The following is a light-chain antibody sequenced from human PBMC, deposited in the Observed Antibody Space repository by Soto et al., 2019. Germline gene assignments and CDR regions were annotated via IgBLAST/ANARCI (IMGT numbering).Light chain of an antibody. CDR2: VAS. CDR1: QSVSSSY. CDR3: QQYQNLWT. Sequence: EIVLTQSPGTLSLSPGERATLSCRASQSVSSSYLAWYQQKPGQAPRLLIYVASSRATGIPDRFSGSGSGTEFTLTIGSLQSEDSAVYYCQQYQNLWTFGQGTKVDIK. J-gene: IGKJ1*01. V-gene: IGKV3-20*01.